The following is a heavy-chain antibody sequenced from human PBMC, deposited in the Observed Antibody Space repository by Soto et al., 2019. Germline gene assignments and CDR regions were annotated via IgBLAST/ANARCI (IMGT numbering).Heavy chain of an antibody. V-gene: IGHV4-59*08. CDR2: IYYSGST. J-gene: IGHJ4*02. D-gene: IGHD1-7*01. CDR1: GGSISSYY. CDR3: ARSEPHITGTQFDY. Sequence: SETLSLTCTVSGGSISSYYWSWIRQPPGKGLEWIGYIYYSGSTNYNPSLKSRVTISVDTSKNLFSLKLSSVTAADTAVYYCARSEPHITGTQFDYXGQGTLVTVSS.